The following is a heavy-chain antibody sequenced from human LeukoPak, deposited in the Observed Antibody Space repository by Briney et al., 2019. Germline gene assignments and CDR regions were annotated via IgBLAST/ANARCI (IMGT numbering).Heavy chain of an antibody. CDR2: ISVDGGST. CDR3: GKDIILGVPAEGMDV. CDR1: GFTFDNYA. Sequence: RPGGSLTLSCPAAGFTFDNYAMHSVRQAAGKGLEWVFLISVDGGSTYYADSVKGRFNISRPTSKNSLYMQMNSLRTEDNALYYCGKDIILGVPAEGMDVWGQGTTVTVSS. J-gene: IGHJ6*02. D-gene: IGHD2-2*01. V-gene: IGHV3-43*02.